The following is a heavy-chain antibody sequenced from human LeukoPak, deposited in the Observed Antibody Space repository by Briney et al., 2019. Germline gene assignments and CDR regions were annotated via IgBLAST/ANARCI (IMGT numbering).Heavy chain of an antibody. D-gene: IGHD3-3*01. Sequence: GASVKVSCKASGYTFTSYGISWVRQAPGQGLEWMGWISAYNGNTNYAQKLQGRVTMTTDTSTSTAYMELRSLRSDDTAVYYCARAETYYDFWSGYRNRDAFDIWGQGIMVTVSS. CDR2: ISAYNGNT. J-gene: IGHJ3*02. V-gene: IGHV1-18*01. CDR1: GYTFTSYG. CDR3: ARAETYYDFWSGYRNRDAFDI.